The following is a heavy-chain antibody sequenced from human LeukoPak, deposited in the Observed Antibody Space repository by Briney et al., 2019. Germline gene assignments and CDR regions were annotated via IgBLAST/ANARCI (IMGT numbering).Heavy chain of an antibody. CDR1: GYTFTSYD. CDR2: MNPNSGNT. Sequence: ASVKVSCKASGYTFTSYDINWVRQATGQGLEWMGWMNPNSGNTGYAQKFQGRVTMTRNTSISTAYMELSSLRSEDTAVYYCARLGAERYGMDVWGQGTTVTVSS. J-gene: IGHJ6*02. V-gene: IGHV1-8*01. CDR3: ARLGAERYGMDV. D-gene: IGHD4-17*01.